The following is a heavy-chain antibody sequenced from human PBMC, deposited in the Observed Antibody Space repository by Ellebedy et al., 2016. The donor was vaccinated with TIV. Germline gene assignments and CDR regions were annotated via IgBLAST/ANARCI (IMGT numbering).Heavy chain of an antibody. CDR2: ISHDGSLK. CDR1: GFTFSNFD. D-gene: IGHD1-20*01. Sequence: GESLKISCAASGFTFSNFDMDWVRQAPRKGLEWVAVISHDGSLKFYADSVKGRFSISRDNSKNTLYLQMNSLRVEDTAVYYGAKGKVDNWMDAGSLDYWGQGSLVTVSS. CDR3: AKGKVDNWMDAGSLDY. V-gene: IGHV3-30*18. J-gene: IGHJ4*02.